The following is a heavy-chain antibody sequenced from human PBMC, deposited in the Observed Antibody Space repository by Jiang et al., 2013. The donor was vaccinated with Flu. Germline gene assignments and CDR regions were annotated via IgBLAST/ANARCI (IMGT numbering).Heavy chain of an antibody. V-gene: IGHV4-4*02. CDR3: ARGRRDGYNYTPDNWFDP. D-gene: IGHD5-24*01. CDR2: IYHSGNT. J-gene: IGHJ5*02. Sequence: GPGLVKPSGTLSLTCAVSGGSITSTNWWNWVRQPPGKGLEWIGEIYHSGNTNYNSSLKSRVTISVDKSKNQLSLKLTSVTAADTAVYYCARGRRDGYNYTPDNWFDPWGQGTLVTVSS. CDR1: GGSITSTNW.